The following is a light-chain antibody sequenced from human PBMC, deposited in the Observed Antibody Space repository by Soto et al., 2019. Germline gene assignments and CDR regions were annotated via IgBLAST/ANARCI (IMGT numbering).Light chain of an antibody. Sequence: DIQVTQSPSSLSASVGDRVTITCRASQRIGNNLNWYQQKPGKAPKLLIYEASTLQSGVPSRFSGSGSGTDFTLTISSRQPEDFATYYCEQSYRTPPTFGQGTKVEI. V-gene: IGKV1-39*01. CDR2: EAS. CDR3: EQSYRTPPT. CDR1: QRIGNN. J-gene: IGKJ1*01.